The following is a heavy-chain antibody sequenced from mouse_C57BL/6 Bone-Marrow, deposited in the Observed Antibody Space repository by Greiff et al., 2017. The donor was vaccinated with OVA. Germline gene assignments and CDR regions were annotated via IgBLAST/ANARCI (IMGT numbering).Heavy chain of an antibody. CDR1: GYAFSSSW. Sequence: QVQLQQSGPELVKPGASVKISCKASGYAFSSSWMNWVKQRPGKGLEWIGRIYPGDGDTNYNGKFKGKATLTADKSSSTASMQLSSLTSEDSAVYFCARNGYYVGYWGQGTTLTVSS. CDR3: ARNGYYVGY. J-gene: IGHJ2*01. D-gene: IGHD2-2*01. CDR2: IYPGDGDT. V-gene: IGHV1-82*01.